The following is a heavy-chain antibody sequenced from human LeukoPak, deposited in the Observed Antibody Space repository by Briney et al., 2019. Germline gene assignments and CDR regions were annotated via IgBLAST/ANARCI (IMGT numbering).Heavy chain of an antibody. Sequence: GESLKISCKGSGSSFTTYWIGWVRQMPGKGLEWMGIIYPGDSDTAYSPSFRGQVTISVDKSISTAYLQWSSLKASDTAMYYCARQRDDAYDSSGYFGAWGQGTLVTVSS. J-gene: IGHJ5*02. CDR2: IYPGDSDT. CDR3: ARQRDDAYDSSGYFGA. CDR1: GSSFTTYW. D-gene: IGHD3-22*01. V-gene: IGHV5-51*01.